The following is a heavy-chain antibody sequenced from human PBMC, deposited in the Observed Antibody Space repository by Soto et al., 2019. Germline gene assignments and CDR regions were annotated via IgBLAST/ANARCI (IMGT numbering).Heavy chain of an antibody. D-gene: IGHD1-26*01. J-gene: IGHJ5*02. CDR3: VRAGGVGATWSWFDP. Sequence: EVQLVESGGGLVQPGGSLRLSCAASGFTFSSYDMHWVRQITGKGLEWVAAIGTAGDTYFPGSVKGRFTISRENVKNSLYLQMDSLRAEDPAVYYCVRAGGVGATWSWFDPWGQGTLVTVSS. CDR2: IGTAGDT. CDR1: GFTFSSYD. V-gene: IGHV3-13*01.